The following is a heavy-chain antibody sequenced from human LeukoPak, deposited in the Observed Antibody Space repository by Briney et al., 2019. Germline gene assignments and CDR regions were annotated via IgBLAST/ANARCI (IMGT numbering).Heavy chain of an antibody. D-gene: IGHD2-15*01. J-gene: IGHJ4*02. V-gene: IGHV1-2*02. CDR1: GYTFTGCY. CDR3: ARDGYCGAGSCSYVTWALDY. Sequence: ASVKVSCKSSGYTFTGCYIHWVRQAPGQGLEWMGWISPNSGDTNYAQKFQGRVTTTRDTSINTAYMEVSGLRSNDTAVYYCARDGYCGAGSCSYVTWALDYWGQGTLVTVSS. CDR2: ISPNSGDT.